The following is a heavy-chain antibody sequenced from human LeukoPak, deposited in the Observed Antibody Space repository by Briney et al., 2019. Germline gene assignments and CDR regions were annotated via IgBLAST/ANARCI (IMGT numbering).Heavy chain of an antibody. CDR1: GFTFSSYS. V-gene: IGHV3-21*01. CDR3: ARVIGGTNYYYGMDV. CDR2: ISSSSSYI. J-gene: IGHJ6*02. Sequence: GGSLRLSCAASGFTFSSYSMNWVRQAPGKGLEWVSSISSSSSYIYYADSVKGRFTISRDNAKNSLYLQMNSLRAEDTAVYYCARVIGGTNYYYGMDVWGQGTTVTVSS. D-gene: IGHD3-10*01.